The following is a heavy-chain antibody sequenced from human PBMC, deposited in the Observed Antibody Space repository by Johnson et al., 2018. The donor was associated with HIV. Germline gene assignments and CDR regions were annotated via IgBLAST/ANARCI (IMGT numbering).Heavy chain of an antibody. CDR1: GFTFSSYW. CDR3: ANGGSYSAADDAFDI. D-gene: IGHD1-26*01. J-gene: IGHJ3*02. V-gene: IGHV3-7*02. Sequence: VQLVESGGGLVQPGGSLRLSCAVSGFTFSSYWMSWVRQAPGKGLEWVANIKQDGSEKHYVDSVKGRFIISRDNAKNSLYLQMNSLRAEDTAVYYCANGGSYSAADDAFDIWGQGTMVTVSS. CDR2: IKQDGSEK.